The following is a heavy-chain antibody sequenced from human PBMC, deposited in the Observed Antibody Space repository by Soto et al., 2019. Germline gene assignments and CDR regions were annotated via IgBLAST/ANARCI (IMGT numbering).Heavy chain of an antibody. CDR3: ATRITVFGLLIPPFDP. D-gene: IGHD3-3*01. CDR1: GGSVSSRFYY. V-gene: IGHV4-61*01. J-gene: IGHJ5*02. Sequence: PSETLSLTCTVSGGSVSSRFYYYNWIRQPPGKGLEWIGEINHTGGTHYNPSLKSRVTMSVDTSKNQFSLRLSSVTAADTAIYYCATRITVFGLLIPPFDPWGQGTQVTVSS. CDR2: INHTGGT.